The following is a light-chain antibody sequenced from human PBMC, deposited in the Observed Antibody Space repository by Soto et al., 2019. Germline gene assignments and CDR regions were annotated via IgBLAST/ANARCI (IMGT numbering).Light chain of an antibody. J-gene: IGKJ4*01. V-gene: IGKV1-5*03. CDR2: NAS. Sequence: DIQMTQSPSTLSASVGDRVTITCRASQSVSTWLAWYQQKPGKAPKLLIHNASTLENGVPSRFSGSGSGTDLTLNISSLQPDDFATYYCHQYHIYPVTFGGGTKVEIK. CDR3: HQYHIYPVT. CDR1: QSVSTW.